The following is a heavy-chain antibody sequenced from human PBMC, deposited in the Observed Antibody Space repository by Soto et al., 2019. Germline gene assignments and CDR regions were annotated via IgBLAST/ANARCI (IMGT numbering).Heavy chain of an antibody. Sequence: QVQLVESGGGVVQPGRSLRLSCAASGFTFSSYAMHWVRQSPGKGLEWVAVISYDGSNKYYADSVKGRFTISRDNSKNTLYLQMNSLRAEDTAVYYCARGGVYSYGHLGYWGQGTLVTVSS. CDR2: ISYDGSNK. J-gene: IGHJ4*02. V-gene: IGHV3-30-3*01. CDR3: ARGGVYSYGHLGY. D-gene: IGHD5-18*01. CDR1: GFTFSSYA.